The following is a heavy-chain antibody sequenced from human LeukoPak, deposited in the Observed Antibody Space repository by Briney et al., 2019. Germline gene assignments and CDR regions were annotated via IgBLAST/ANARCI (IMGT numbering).Heavy chain of an antibody. CDR1: GYDFTSVG. V-gene: IGHV1-18*01. Sequence: ASVKVSCKASGYDFTSVGITWVRQAPGQGVEWMGWISPYNGNTRYVQKLQGRVTMTTDTSTSTAYMELGSLRFDDTAVYYCARAGSGSGWYFDYWGQGTLVTVSA. D-gene: IGHD6-19*01. J-gene: IGHJ4*02. CDR3: ARAGSGSGWYFDY. CDR2: ISPYNGNT.